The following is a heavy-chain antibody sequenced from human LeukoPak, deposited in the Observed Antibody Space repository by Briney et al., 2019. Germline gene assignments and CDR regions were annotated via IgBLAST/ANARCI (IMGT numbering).Heavy chain of an antibody. V-gene: IGHV1-69*13. CDR3: ARSGYWGYDILTGYAAY. CDR2: IMPIFGTA. J-gene: IGHJ4*02. D-gene: IGHD3-9*01. CDR1: GGTFSSCA. Sequence: SVKVSCKASGGTFSSCAISWVRQAPGQGLEWMGGIMPIFGTANYAQKFQGRVTITADESTSTAYMELSSLRSEDTAVYYCARSGYWGYDILTGYAAYWGQGTLVTVSS.